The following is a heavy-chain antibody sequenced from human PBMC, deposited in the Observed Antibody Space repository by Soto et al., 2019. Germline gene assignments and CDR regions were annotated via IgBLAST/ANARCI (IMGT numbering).Heavy chain of an antibody. J-gene: IGHJ5*02. CDR3: ARDWAHTDVAGEPP. CDR2: IYSSGST. V-gene: IGHV4-4*07. D-gene: IGHD5-18*01. Sequence: SETLSLTCTVSGASISIYYWSWIRQPAGKGLEWIGRIYSSGSTSYNPSLKGRVTMSVDTSKNQFSLKLSSVTAADTAVYYCARDWAHTDVAGEPPWGQGTLVTVSS. CDR1: GASISIYY.